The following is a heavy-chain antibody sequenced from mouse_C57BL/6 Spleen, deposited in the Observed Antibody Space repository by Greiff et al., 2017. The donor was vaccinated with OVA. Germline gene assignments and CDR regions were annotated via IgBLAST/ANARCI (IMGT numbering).Heavy chain of an antibody. Sequence: EVKLVESGGGLVQPKGSLKLSCAASGFTFNTYAMNWVRQAPGKGLEWVARLRSKSNNYATYYADSGKDRFTISRDDSESMIYLQLNNSKTEDIAMYYGIRHDNRHYYAMDYWGQGTSVTVSA. J-gene: IGHJ4*01. CDR1: GFTFNTYA. V-gene: IGHV10-1*01. D-gene: IGHD1-3*01. CDR2: LRSKSNNYAT. CDR3: IRHDNRHYYAMDY.